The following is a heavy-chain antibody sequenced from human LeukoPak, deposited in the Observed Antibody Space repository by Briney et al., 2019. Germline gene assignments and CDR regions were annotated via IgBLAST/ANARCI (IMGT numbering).Heavy chain of an antibody. CDR2: ISSSSSYT. CDR1: GFTFSDYY. D-gene: IGHD6-13*01. Sequence: SGGSLRLSCAASGFTFSDYYMSWIRQAPGKGLEWVSYISSSSSYTNYADSVKGRFTISRDNAKNSLYLQMNSLRAEDTAVYYSSLEGSSWYRYFQHWGQGTLVTVSS. J-gene: IGHJ1*01. CDR3: SLEGSSWYRYFQH. V-gene: IGHV3-11*03.